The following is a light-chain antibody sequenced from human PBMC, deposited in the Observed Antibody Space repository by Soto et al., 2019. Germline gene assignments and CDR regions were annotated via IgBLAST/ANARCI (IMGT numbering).Light chain of an antibody. CDR3: QQYGSSGT. CDR2: GAS. V-gene: IGKV3-20*01. Sequence: EVGLTQSPGTRSLSPGERATPSCRASQSVSNNYLAWYQQKPGQAPRLLIYGASNRATGIPDRFSGSGSGTDFTLTISRLEPEDFAVYYCQQYGSSGTFGQGTKV. J-gene: IGKJ1*01. CDR1: QSVSNNY.